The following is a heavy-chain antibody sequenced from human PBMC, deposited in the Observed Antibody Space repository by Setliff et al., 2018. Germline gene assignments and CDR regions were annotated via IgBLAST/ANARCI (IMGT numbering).Heavy chain of an antibody. D-gene: IGHD6-19*01. CDR3: ARVYLAGSGWDKANALDI. Sequence: GASVKVSCKASGYTFIYYYIHWVRQAPGQGLEWMGLINPSGGGTIYARKFQGRVTVARETSTSTVYMELSGLRSEDTAVYYCARVYLAGSGWDKANALDIWGQGTMVTVSS. CDR1: GYTFIYYY. J-gene: IGHJ3*02. CDR2: INPSGGGT. V-gene: IGHV1-46*03.